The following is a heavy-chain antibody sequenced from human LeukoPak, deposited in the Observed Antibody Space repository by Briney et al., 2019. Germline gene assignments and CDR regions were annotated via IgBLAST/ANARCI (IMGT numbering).Heavy chain of an antibody. CDR2: IYPGDSDT. V-gene: IGHV5-51*01. Sequence: GESLKISCKGSGYSFTSYWIGWVRQMPGKGLEWMGIIYPGDSDTRYSPSFQGQVTISADKSISTAYLQWSSLRASDTAMYYCARQRRNAGLAASNDAFDIWGQGTMVTVSS. CDR3: ARQRRNAGLAASNDAFDI. CDR1: GYSFTSYW. J-gene: IGHJ3*02. D-gene: IGHD6-25*01.